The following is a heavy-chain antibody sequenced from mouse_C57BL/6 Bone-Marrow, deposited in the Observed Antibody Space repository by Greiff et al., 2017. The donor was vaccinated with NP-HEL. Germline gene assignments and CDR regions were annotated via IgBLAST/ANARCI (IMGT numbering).Heavy chain of an antibody. CDR2: LHPYNDDT. CDR3: ARGVNYWYYFDY. CDR1: GYTFTTYP. V-gene: IGHV1-47*01. Sequence: QVQLQQSGAELVKPGASVTMSCKASGYTFTTYPIEWVKQNHGKSLEWIGNLHPYNDDTEYNEKFKNKATLTVEKSSSTVYLELSRLTSDDSSVDYCARGVNYWYYFDYWGQGTTLTVSS. J-gene: IGHJ2*01. D-gene: IGHD2-1*01.